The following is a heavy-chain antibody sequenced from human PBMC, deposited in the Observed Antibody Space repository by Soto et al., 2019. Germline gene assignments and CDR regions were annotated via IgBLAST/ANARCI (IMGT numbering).Heavy chain of an antibody. D-gene: IGHD3-22*01. CDR1: GSTFSGYY. V-gene: IGHV1-2*02. CDR3: AVHFPDYYDSSGYLN. Sequence: QVQVVQSGAEVKKPGAPVKVSCKAPGSTFSGYYIHWVRQAPGEGLEWMGWINANSGGTNYAQKFQGRVTLTKDTSISTGYMALSRLTSDDTAVYYCAVHFPDYYDSSGYLNWGQGTVVTVSS. J-gene: IGHJ4*02. CDR2: INANSGGT.